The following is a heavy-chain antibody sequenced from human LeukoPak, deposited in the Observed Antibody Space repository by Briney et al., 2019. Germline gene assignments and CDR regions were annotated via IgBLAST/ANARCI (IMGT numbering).Heavy chain of an antibody. V-gene: IGHV3-30*02. D-gene: IGHD3-3*01. CDR2: IRYDASNE. CDR1: GFTFSLYG. J-gene: IGHJ4*02. CDR3: ARFDYWSGFYPLDH. Sequence: GGSLRLSCAASGFTFSLYGMQWVRQAPATGLQWVAFIRYDASNEYYVDSVKGRFTISRDNSENTLYLQMNSLRTEDTAVYYCARFDYWSGFYPLDHWGQGTLVTVSS.